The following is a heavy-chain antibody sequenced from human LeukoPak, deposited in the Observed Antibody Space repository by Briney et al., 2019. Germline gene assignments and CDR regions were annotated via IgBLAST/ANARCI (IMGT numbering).Heavy chain of an antibody. CDR3: ARGPGVKGRSSSPDY. D-gene: IGHD6-13*01. CDR1: GFTFSSYS. Sequence: GGSLRLSCAASGFTFSSYSMNWVRQAPGKGLEWVSYISSSSGTIYDADSVKSRFTISRDNAKNSVYLQMNSLRAEDTAVYYCARGPGVKGRSSSPDYWGLGTLVTVSS. CDR2: ISSSSGTI. V-gene: IGHV3-48*01. J-gene: IGHJ4*02.